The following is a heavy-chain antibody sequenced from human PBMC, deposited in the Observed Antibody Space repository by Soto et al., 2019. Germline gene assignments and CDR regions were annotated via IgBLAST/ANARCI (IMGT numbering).Heavy chain of an antibody. CDR3: ARLFFSGSDYYYYNMDV. CDR2: IYYSWST. Sequence: QVQLQESGPGLVKPSETLSLTCTVSGGSVSSGSYYWSWIRQPPGKGLEWIGYIYYSWSTNYNPSLKSRVTISVDTSKNQFSLKLSSVIAADTAVYYCARLFFSGSDYYYYNMDVWGQGTTVTVSS. D-gene: IGHD3-22*01. V-gene: IGHV4-61*01. J-gene: IGHJ6*02. CDR1: GGSVSSGSYY.